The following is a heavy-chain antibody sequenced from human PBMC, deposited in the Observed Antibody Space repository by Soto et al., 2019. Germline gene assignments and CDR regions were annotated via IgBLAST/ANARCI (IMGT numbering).Heavy chain of an antibody. D-gene: IGHD3-22*01. CDR2: IYPGDSDT. CDR1: GYSFTSYW. Sequence: GESLKISCKGSGYSFTSYWIGWVRQMPGKGLEWMGIIYPGDSDTRYSPSFQGQVTISADKSISTAYLQWSSLKASDTAMYYCARPGLYDSSGYLNYYGMDVWGQGTTVTVSS. J-gene: IGHJ6*02. V-gene: IGHV5-51*01. CDR3: ARPGLYDSSGYLNYYGMDV.